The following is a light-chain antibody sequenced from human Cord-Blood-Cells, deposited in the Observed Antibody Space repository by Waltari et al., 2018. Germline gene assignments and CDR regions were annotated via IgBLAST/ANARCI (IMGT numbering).Light chain of an antibody. CDR3: QAWDSSTVRV. J-gene: IGLJ2*01. V-gene: IGLV3-1*01. CDR2: QDS. Sequence: SYELTQPPSVSVSPGQTASITCSGDKLGDNYACWYQQKQGQSPVLVIYQDSKRPSGIPERFSGSNSGNTATLTISGTQAMDEADYYCQAWDSSTVRVFGGGTKLTVL. CDR1: KLGDNY.